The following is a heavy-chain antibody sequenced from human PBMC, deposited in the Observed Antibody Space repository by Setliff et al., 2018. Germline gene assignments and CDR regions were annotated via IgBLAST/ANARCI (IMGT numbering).Heavy chain of an antibody. CDR2: IWDDGGNK. J-gene: IGHJ4*02. D-gene: IGHD3-10*01. CDR1: GFTFSTYR. V-gene: IGHV3-33*08. Sequence: PGGSLRLSCAASGFTFSTYRMHWVRQAPGKGLEWVAVIWDDGGNKYHADSVKGRFTISRDNSKNTLYLQMNSLRPEDTAVYYCARVPYYGSGRPLDYWGQGTLVTVSS. CDR3: ARVPYYGSGRPLDY.